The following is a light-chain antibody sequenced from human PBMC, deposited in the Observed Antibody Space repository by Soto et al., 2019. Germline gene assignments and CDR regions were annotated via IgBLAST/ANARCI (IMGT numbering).Light chain of an antibody. CDR1: QSISAW. Sequence: DIQMTQNPSTLSATAGDRVTITCRASQSISAWLAWYQQKPGKAPKLLIYAASSLQSGVPSRFSGSGSGTDFTLAISSLQPEDFATYYCQQSYSTPRTFGQGSMV. CDR2: AAS. CDR3: QQSYSTPRT. V-gene: IGKV1-39*01. J-gene: IGKJ1*01.